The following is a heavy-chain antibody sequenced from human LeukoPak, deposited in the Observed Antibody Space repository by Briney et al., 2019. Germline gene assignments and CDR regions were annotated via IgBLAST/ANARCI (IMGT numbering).Heavy chain of an antibody. Sequence: PGGSLRLSCAASEFIFSMYAMSWVRQAPGKGLEWVSAISGGGGGTYYADSVKGRFTIPRDNSKNTLYLQMNRLRAGDTAVYFCAKDLRVDSSGLDFWGKGTLVTVSS. CDR3: AKDLRVDSSGLDF. CDR2: ISGGGGGT. CDR1: EFIFSMYA. J-gene: IGHJ4*02. D-gene: IGHD3-22*01. V-gene: IGHV3-23*01.